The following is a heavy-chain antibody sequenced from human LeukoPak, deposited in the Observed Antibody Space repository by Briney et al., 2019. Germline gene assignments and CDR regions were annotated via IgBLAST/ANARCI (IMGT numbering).Heavy chain of an antibody. D-gene: IGHD4-23*01. CDR1: GYSISSGYY. Sequence: PSETLSLTCAVSGYSISSGYYWGWIRQPPGKGLEWIGSICHSGSTYYNPSLKSRVTISVDTSKNQFSLKLSSVTAADTAVYYCARQRGGNRYYYYYMDVWGKGTTVTVSS. CDR3: ARQRGGNRYYYYYMDV. CDR2: ICHSGST. J-gene: IGHJ6*03. V-gene: IGHV4-38-2*01.